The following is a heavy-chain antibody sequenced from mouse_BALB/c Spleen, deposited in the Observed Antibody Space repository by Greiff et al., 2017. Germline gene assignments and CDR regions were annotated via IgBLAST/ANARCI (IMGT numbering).Heavy chain of an antibody. D-gene: IGHD2-3*01. V-gene: IGHV1-7*01. Sequence: VQLQESGAELAKPGASVKMSCKASGYTFTSYWMHWVKQRPGQGLEWIGYINPSTGYTEYNQKFKDKATLTADKSSSTAYMQLSSLTSEDSAVYYCARSDGYYQFAYWGQGTLVTVSA. CDR3: ARSDGYYQFAY. J-gene: IGHJ3*01. CDR1: GYTFTSYW. CDR2: INPSTGYT.